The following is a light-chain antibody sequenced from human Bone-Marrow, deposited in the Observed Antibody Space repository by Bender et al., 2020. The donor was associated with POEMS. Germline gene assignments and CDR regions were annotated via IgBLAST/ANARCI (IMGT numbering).Light chain of an antibody. CDR3: SSYAVTNTVL. V-gene: IGLV2-8*01. J-gene: IGLJ2*01. Sequence: QSTLTQPPSASASPGQSVTISCTGTSSDVGSYNYVSWYQQHPGTAPKLLIYEVNQRPSGVPARFSGSKSGNTASLTVSGLQAEEEADYYCSSYAVTNTVLFGGGTKLTVL. CDR2: EVN. CDR1: SSDVGSYNY.